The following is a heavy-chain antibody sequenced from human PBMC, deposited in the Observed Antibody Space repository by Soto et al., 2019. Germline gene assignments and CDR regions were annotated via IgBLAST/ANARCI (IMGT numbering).Heavy chain of an antibody. V-gene: IGHV3-49*03. J-gene: IGHJ6*03. Sequence: GGSLRLSCTASGFTFGDYAMSWFRQAPGKGLEWVGFIRSKAYGGTTEYAASVKGRFTISRDDSKSIAYLQMNSLKTEDTAVYYCTRDPRGQVYYYYYYMDVWGKGTTVTVSS. CDR2: IRSKAYGGTT. CDR3: TRDPRGQVYYYYYYMDV. CDR1: GFTFGDYA.